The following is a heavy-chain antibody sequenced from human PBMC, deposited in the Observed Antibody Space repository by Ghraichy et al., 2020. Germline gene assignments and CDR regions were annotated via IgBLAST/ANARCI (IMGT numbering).Heavy chain of an antibody. CDR3: AVMGGITVVPDGFDV. CDR1: EFALTNFW. J-gene: IGHJ3*01. D-gene: IGHD3-10*01. Sequence: GGSLRLSCAASEFALTNFWMNWVRQAPGKGLVWVSRISTNGGITNYADSVEGRFTISRDNAKNTLYLQMNSLRVEDTAVYYCAVMGGITVVPDGFDVWGQGTMVAVSP. V-gene: IGHV3-74*01. CDR2: ISTNGGIT.